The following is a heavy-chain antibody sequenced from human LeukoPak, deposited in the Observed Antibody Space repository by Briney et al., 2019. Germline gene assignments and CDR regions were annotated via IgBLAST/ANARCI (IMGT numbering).Heavy chain of an antibody. Sequence: SETLSLTCTVSGYSISSGYYWGWIRQPPGKGLEWIGSIYHSGSTNYNPSLKSRVTISVDTSKNQFSLKLSSVTAADTAVYYCARGGSSGWYLRRYNWFDPWGQGTLVTVSS. CDR3: ARGGSSGWYLRRYNWFDP. CDR1: GYSISSGYY. CDR2: IYHSGST. D-gene: IGHD6-19*01. V-gene: IGHV4-38-2*02. J-gene: IGHJ5*02.